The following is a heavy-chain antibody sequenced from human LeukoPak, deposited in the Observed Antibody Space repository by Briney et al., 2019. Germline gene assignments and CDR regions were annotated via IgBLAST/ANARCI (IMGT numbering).Heavy chain of an antibody. CDR3: ATPRLGGYDSSGPDTPFDY. CDR1: GGSVSSGSYY. J-gene: IGHJ4*02. Sequence: SETLSLTRTVSGGSVSSGSYYWSWIRQPPGKGLEWIGYIYYSGSTNYNPSLKSRVTISVDTSKNQFSLKLSSVTAADTAVYYCATPRLGGYDSSGPDTPFDYWGQGTLVTVSS. CDR2: IYYSGST. V-gene: IGHV4-61*01. D-gene: IGHD3-22*01.